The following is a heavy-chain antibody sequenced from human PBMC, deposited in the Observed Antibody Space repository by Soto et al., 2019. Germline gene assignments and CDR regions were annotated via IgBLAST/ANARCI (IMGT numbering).Heavy chain of an antibody. CDR3: AREYGDYGFWYFDL. V-gene: IGHV1-18*01. CDR2: ISAYNGNT. J-gene: IGHJ2*01. D-gene: IGHD4-17*01. CDR1: GYTFTSYG. Sequence: ASVKVSCKASGYTFTSYGISWVRQAPGQRLEWMGWISAYNGNTNYAQKLQGRVTMTTDTSTSTAYMELRSLRSDDTAVYYCAREYGDYGFWYFDLWGRGTLVTVSS.